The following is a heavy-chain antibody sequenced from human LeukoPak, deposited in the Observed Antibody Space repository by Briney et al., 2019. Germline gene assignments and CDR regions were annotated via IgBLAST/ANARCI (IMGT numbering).Heavy chain of an antibody. CDR3: AKDICSGGSCSGSDY. J-gene: IGHJ4*02. V-gene: IGHV3-9*03. D-gene: IGHD2-15*01. CDR1: GFTFDDYA. CDR2: MSWNSGSI. Sequence: GRSLRLSCAASGFTFDDYAMHWVRQAPGKGLEWVSGMSWNSGSIGYADSVKGRFTISRDNAKNSLYLQMNSLRAEDMALYYCAKDICSGGSCSGSDYWGQGTLVTVSS.